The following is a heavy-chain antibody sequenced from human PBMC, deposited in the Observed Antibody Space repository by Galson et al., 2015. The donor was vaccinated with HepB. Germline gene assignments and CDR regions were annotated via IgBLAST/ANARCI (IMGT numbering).Heavy chain of an antibody. CDR1: GGTFSSYA. V-gene: IGHV1-69*04. CDR3: ARETEGYYYYYMDV. Sequence: CKASGGTFSSYAISWVRQAPGQGLEWMGRIIPILGIANYAQKFQGRVTITADKSTSTAYMELSSLRSEDTAVYYCARETEGYYYYYMDVWGKGTTVTVSS. CDR2: IIPILGIA. J-gene: IGHJ6*03.